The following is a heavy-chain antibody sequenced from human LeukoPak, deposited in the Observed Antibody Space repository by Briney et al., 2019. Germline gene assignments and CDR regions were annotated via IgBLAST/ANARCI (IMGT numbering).Heavy chain of an antibody. Sequence: PGGSLGLSCAASGFTFSSYAMHWVRQAPGKGLEWVAVISYDGSNKYYADSVKGRFTISRDNSKNTLYLQMNSLRSEDTAVYYCAREPAYYYDSSGFDYWGQGTLVTVSS. CDR3: AREPAYYYDSSGFDY. CDR2: ISYDGSNK. V-gene: IGHV3-30-3*01. CDR1: GFTFSSYA. D-gene: IGHD3-22*01. J-gene: IGHJ4*02.